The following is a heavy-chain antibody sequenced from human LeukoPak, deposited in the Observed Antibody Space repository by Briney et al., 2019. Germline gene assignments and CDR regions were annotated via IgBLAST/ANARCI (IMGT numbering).Heavy chain of an antibody. V-gene: IGHV4-34*01. CDR2: INHSGST. J-gene: IGHJ6*03. Sequence: MPSETLSLTCAVYGGSFSGYYWSWIRHPPGKGLEWIGEINHSGSTNYNPSLKSRVTISVDTSKNQFSLKLNAVTAADTAVYYCARGRPNMDVWGKGTTVTVSS. CDR3: ARGRPNMDV. CDR1: GGSFSGYY.